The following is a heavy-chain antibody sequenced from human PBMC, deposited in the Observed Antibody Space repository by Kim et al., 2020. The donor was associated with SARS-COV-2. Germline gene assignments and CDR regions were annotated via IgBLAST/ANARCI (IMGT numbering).Heavy chain of an antibody. CDR2: ISGSGGST. D-gene: IGHD3-10*01. V-gene: IGHV3-23*01. CDR1: GFTFSSYA. J-gene: IGHJ4*02. CDR3: AKALWFDYGSGTYGGAGY. Sequence: GGSLRLSCAASGFTFSSYAMSWVRQAPGKGLEWVSAISGSGGSTYYADSVKGRFTISRDNSKNTLYLQMNSLRAEDTAVYYCAKALWFDYGSGTYGGAGYWGQGTLVTVSS.